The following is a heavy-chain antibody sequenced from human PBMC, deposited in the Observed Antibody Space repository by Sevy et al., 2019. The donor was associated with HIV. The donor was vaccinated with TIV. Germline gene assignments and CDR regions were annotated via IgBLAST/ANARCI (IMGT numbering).Heavy chain of an antibody. CDR1: GGSISSGGYS. Sequence: SETLSLTCAVSGGSISSGGYSWSWIRQPPGKGLEWIGYIYHSGSTYYNPSLKSRVTISVDRSKNQFSLKLSSVTAADTAVYYCTRALYDFWSGYYQPTFDYWGQGTLVTVSS. CDR3: TRALYDFWSGYYQPTFDY. CDR2: IYHSGST. V-gene: IGHV4-30-2*01. D-gene: IGHD3-3*01. J-gene: IGHJ4*02.